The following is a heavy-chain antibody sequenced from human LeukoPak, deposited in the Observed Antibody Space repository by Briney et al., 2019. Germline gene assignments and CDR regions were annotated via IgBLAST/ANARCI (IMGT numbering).Heavy chain of an antibody. CDR1: RFTFSSYW. V-gene: IGHV3-7*03. CDR2: IKQDGSEK. D-gene: IGHD5-12*01. Sequence: GGSLRLSCAASRFTFSSYWMSWVRQAPGKGLEWVANIKQDGSEKYYVDSVKGRFTISRDNAKNSLYLQLNSLRAEDTAVYYCARARGGYDFDYWGQGTLVTVSS. J-gene: IGHJ4*02. CDR3: ARARGGYDFDY.